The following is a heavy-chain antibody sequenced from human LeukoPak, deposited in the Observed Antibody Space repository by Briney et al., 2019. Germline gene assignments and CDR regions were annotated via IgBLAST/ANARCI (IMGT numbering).Heavy chain of an antibody. CDR2: INPNSGGT. D-gene: IGHD3-10*01. V-gene: IGHV1-2*04. Sequence: ASVKVSCMASGYTFTGYYMHWVRQAPGQGLEWMGWINPNSGGTNYAQKFQGWVTMTRDTSVSTAYMELSRLRSDDTAVYYCARDLMYGSGSYAADYWGQGTLVTVSS. CDR3: ARDLMYGSGSYAADY. CDR1: GYTFTGYY. J-gene: IGHJ4*02.